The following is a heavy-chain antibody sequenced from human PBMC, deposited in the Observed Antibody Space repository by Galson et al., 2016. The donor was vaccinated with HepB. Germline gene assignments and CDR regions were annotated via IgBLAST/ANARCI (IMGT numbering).Heavy chain of an antibody. CDR1: GFTFSRYW. D-gene: IGHD3-9*01. CDR3: AVSMGGAFDWYDYLDY. J-gene: IGHJ4*02. CDR2: INSDGSSR. V-gene: IGHV3-74*01. Sequence: SLRLSCAASGFTFSRYWMHWVRQVPGKGLVWVSRINSDGSSRNYADSVKGRFTISRDNAESTLYLQMNSLRVEDTALYHCAVSMGGAFDWYDYLDYWGQETLVAVTS.